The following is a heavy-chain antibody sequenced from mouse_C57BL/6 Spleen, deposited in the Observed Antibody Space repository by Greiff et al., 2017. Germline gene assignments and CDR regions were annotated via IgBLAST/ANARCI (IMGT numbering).Heavy chain of an antibody. CDR2: INPSTGGT. Sequence: VQLKESGPELVKPGASVKISCKASGYSFTGYYMNWVKQSPEKSLEWIGEINPSTGGTTYNQKFKAKATLTVDKSSSTAYMQLKSLTSEDSAVYYCARRLYDGYYWFAYWGQGTLVTVSA. J-gene: IGHJ3*01. CDR1: GYSFTGYY. D-gene: IGHD2-3*01. CDR3: ARRLYDGYYWFAY. V-gene: IGHV1-42*01.